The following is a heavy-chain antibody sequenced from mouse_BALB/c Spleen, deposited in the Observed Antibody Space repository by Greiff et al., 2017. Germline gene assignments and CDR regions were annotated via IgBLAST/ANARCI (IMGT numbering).Heavy chain of an antibody. CDR1: GYAFTNYL. D-gene: IGHD1-2*01. CDR2: INPGSGGT. J-gene: IGHJ3*01. Sequence: QVQLQQSGAELVRPGTSVKVSCKASGYAFTNYLIEWVKQRPGQGLEWIGVINPGSGGTNYNEKFKDKATLTADKSSSTAYMQLSSLTSEDSAVYYCARSSTATAFAYWGQGTLVTVSA. CDR3: ARSSTATAFAY. V-gene: IGHV1-54*01.